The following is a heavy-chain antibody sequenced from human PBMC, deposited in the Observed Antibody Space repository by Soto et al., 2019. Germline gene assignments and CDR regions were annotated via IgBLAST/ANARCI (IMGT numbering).Heavy chain of an antibody. CDR3: ARDPGGRFDS. V-gene: IGHV4-59*01. Sequence: QVHLQESGPGLVKPSETLSLTCTVSGGSISNYYWSWIRQPPGGGLEWLGHIYYSGSTNYNPALKSPVTISIGTSRKQFSLKLTSVTAADSAVYYCARDPGGRFDSWGQGTLVTVSS. CDR1: GGSISNYY. D-gene: IGHD1-26*01. CDR2: IYYSGST. J-gene: IGHJ4*02.